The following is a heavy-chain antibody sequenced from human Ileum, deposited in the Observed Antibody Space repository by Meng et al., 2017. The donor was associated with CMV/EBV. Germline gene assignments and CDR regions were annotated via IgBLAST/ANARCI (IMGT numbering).Heavy chain of an antibody. V-gene: IGHV3-21*01. Sequence: GGSLRLSCVASEFNLRSYGVNWVRQAPGKGLEWVSVISSGSFSLYYVDSVRGRFTISRDDAKDSVFLQMDSLRAGDTAVYYCASLSIPGAIFYYGMDVWGQGTTVTVSS. CDR2: ISSGSFSL. CDR1: EFNLRSYG. D-gene: IGHD3-10*01. J-gene: IGHJ6*02. CDR3: ASLSIPGAIFYYGMDV.